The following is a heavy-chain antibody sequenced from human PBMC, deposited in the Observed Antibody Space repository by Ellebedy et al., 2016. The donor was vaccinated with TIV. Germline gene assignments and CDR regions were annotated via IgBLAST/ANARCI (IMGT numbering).Heavy chain of an antibody. CDR3: ARGGPYYDSGGYIYYFDY. Sequence: ASVKVSXNASGYTFTTYGISWVRQAPGQGLEWVGWISPYSGDTNYAQNLQGRVTMTTDTSTITAYMELKSLRFDDTAVYYCARGGPYYDSGGYIYYFDYWGQGSLVTVSS. CDR2: ISPYSGDT. D-gene: IGHD3-22*01. CDR1: GYTFTTYG. V-gene: IGHV1-18*01. J-gene: IGHJ4*02.